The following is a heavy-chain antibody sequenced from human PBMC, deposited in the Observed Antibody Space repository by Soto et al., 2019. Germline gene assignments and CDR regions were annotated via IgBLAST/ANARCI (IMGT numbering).Heavy chain of an antibody. Sequence: ASVKVSCKASGYTFTSYDINWVRQANGQGLEWMGWMNPNSGNTGYAQKFQGRVTMTRNTSISTAYMELSSLRSEDTAVYYCARGPVMGYYLYYYYYYMDVWGKGTTVTVSS. V-gene: IGHV1-8*01. CDR2: MNPNSGNT. CDR3: ARGPVMGYYLYYYYYYMDV. CDR1: GYTFTSYD. J-gene: IGHJ6*03. D-gene: IGHD3-22*01.